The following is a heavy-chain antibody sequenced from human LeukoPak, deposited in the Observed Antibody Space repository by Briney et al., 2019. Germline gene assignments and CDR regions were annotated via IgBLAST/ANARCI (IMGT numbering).Heavy chain of an antibody. J-gene: IGHJ5*02. CDR1: GGSISSYY. V-gene: IGHV4-59*08. Sequence: SETLSLTCTVSGGSISSYYWSWIRQPPGKGLEWIGYIYYSGSTKNNPSLKSRVTISVDTSKNQFSLKLSSMTAADTAVYYCARQGAFDPWGQGTLVTVSS. D-gene: IGHD1-26*01. CDR3: ARQGAFDP. CDR2: IYYSGST.